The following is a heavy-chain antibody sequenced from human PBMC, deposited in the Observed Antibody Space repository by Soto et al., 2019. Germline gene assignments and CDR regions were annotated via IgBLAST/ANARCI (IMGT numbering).Heavy chain of an antibody. CDR2: IYGDGGSA. CDR1: GFTFSNYW. D-gene: IGHD6-19*01. V-gene: IGHV3-74*01. CDR3: VRELPGSGGHRGFDY. J-gene: IGHJ4*02. Sequence: EVQLVESGGGLVQPGGSLRLSCAASGFTFSNYWMHWVRQAPGKGLVWVSRIYGDGGSASYADSVRGRFIISRDNAKNTLFLQMDSLRAEETAVYYCVRELPGSGGHRGFDYWGQGALVTVSS.